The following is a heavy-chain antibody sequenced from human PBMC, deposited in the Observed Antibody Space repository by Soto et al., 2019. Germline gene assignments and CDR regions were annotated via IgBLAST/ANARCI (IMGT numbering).Heavy chain of an antibody. J-gene: IGHJ4*02. CDR2: IWYDGSNK. CDR1: GFTFSSYG. D-gene: IGHD4-17*01. V-gene: IGHV3-33*01. Sequence: QVQLVESGGGVVQPGRSLRLSCAASGFTFSSYGMHWVRQAPGKGLEWVAVIWYDGSNKYYADSVKGRFTISRDNSKNTLYLQMNSLRAEDTAVYYCARWGKDYGDYVSYYFDYWGQGTLVTVSS. CDR3: ARWGKDYGDYVSYYFDY.